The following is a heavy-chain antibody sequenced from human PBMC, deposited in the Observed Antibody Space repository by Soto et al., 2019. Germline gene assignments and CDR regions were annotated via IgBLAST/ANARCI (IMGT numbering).Heavy chain of an antibody. D-gene: IGHD4-4*01. V-gene: IGHV3-30*18. CDR2: ISYDGSNK. CDR1: GFTFSSYG. CDR3: AKDFEVGLHPDYYYYGMDV. Sequence: GGSLRLSCAASGFTFSSYGMHWVRQAPGKGLEWVAVISYDGSNKYYADSVKGRFTISRDNSKNTLYLQMNSLRAEDTAVYYCAKDFEVGLHPDYYYYGMDVWGQGTTVTVSS. J-gene: IGHJ6*02.